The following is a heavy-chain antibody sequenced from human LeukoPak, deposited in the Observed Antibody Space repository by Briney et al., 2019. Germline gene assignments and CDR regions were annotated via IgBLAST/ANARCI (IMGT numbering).Heavy chain of an antibody. CDR3: ARDSAGYYDSSGYYQYYFDY. CDR2: ISSSSSYI. J-gene: IGHJ4*02. V-gene: IGHV3-21*01. CDR1: GFTFSSYS. Sequence: GGSLRLSCAASGFTFSSYSMNWVRQAPGKGLEWVSSISSSSSYIYYADSVKGRFTISRDNAKNSLYLQMNSLRAEDTAGYYCARDSAGYYDSSGYYQYYFDYWGQGTLVTVSS. D-gene: IGHD3-22*01.